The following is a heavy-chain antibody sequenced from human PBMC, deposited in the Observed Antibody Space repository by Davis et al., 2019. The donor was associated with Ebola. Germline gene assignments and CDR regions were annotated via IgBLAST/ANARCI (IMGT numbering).Heavy chain of an antibody. CDR1: GGSISSSNW. CDR2: IYHSGST. CDR3: GGGYSYDAFDI. D-gene: IGHD3-22*01. V-gene: IGHV4-4*02. J-gene: IGHJ3*02. Sequence: MPSETLSLTCAVSGGSISSSNWWSWVRQPPGKGLEWIGEIYHSGSTNYNPSLKSRVTISVDTSKNQFSLKLSSVTAADTAVYYCGGGYSYDAFDIWGQGTMVTVSS.